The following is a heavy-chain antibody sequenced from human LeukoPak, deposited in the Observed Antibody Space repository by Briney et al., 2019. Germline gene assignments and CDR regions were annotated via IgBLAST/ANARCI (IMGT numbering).Heavy chain of an antibody. CDR2: IYYSGST. J-gene: IGHJ1*01. V-gene: IGHV4-31*03. Sequence: PSETLSLTCTVSGGSISSGGYYWSWIRQHPGKGLEWTGYIYYSGSTYYNPSLKSRVTISVDTSKNQFSLKLSSVTAADTAVYYCARVPLMLGYCTNGVCPSGYFQHWGQGTLVTVSS. CDR1: GGSISSGGYY. D-gene: IGHD2-8*01. CDR3: ARVPLMLGYCTNGVCPSGYFQH.